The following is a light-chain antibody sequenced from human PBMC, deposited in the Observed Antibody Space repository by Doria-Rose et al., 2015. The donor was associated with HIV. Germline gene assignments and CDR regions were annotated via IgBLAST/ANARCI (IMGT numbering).Light chain of an antibody. CDR1: QSVSSN. Sequence: VLTQSPATLSLSPGERATLSCRASQSVSSNLAWYQQKPGQAPRLLIYDASDRATGIPARFSGSGSGTDFTLTISSLEPEDFAVYFCQQRSNWPPIFTFGPGTKVDI. J-gene: IGKJ3*01. CDR2: DAS. CDR3: QQRSNWPPIFT. V-gene: IGKV3-11*01.